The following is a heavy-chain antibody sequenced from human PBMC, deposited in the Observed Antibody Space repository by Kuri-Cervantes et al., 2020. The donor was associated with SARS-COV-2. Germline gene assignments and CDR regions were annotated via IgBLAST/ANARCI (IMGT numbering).Heavy chain of an antibody. CDR2: MNPNSGNT. J-gene: IGHJ3*02. CDR1: GYTFTDYY. D-gene: IGHD3-22*01. Sequence: ASVKVSCKASGYTFTDYYIHWVRQAPGQGLEWMGWMNPNSGNTGYVQKFQGRVTMTRNTSVTTAYMELSSLRSEDTAVYYCASALYYYDSSGYSGGDAFDIWGQATMVTVSS. CDR3: ASALYYYDSSGYSGGDAFDI. V-gene: IGHV1-8*02.